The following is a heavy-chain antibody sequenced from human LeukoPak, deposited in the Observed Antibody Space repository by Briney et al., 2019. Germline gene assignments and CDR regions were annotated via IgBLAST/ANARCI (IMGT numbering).Heavy chain of an antibody. J-gene: IGHJ4*02. D-gene: IGHD1-26*01. CDR2: ISNDGSNK. CDR1: GFTFSSYG. CDR3: ARGHNPSGGATPY. V-gene: IGHV3-30*03. Sequence: PGRSLRLSCAASGFTFSSYGMHWVRQATGKGLEWVTLISNDGSNKQYADSVKGRFTISRDNSKNTLYLQVNSLRVEDTAVYYCARGHNPSGGATPYWGQGTLVTVSS.